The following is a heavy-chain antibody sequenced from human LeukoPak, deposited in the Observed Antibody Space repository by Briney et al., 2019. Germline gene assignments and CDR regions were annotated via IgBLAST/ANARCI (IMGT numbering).Heavy chain of an antibody. J-gene: IGHJ4*02. Sequence: GGSLRLSCAASGFTFSSYEMNWVRQAPGKGLEWVSYISSSGSTIYYADSVKGRFTISRDNAKNSLYLQMNSLRAEDTAVYYCARQARDYVWGSYRYRPIDYWGQGTPVTVSS. CDR1: GFTFSSYE. CDR2: ISSSGSTI. CDR3: ARQARDYVWGSYRYRPIDY. V-gene: IGHV3-48*03. D-gene: IGHD3-16*02.